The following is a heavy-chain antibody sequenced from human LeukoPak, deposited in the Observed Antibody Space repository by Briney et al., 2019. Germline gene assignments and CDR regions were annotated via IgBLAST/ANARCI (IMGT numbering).Heavy chain of an antibody. J-gene: IGHJ3*02. Sequence: SETLSLTCTVSGGSISSGGYYWSWIRQPPGKGLEWIGYIYHSGSTYYNPSLKSRVTISVDRSKNQFSLKLSSVTAADSAVYYCARGYCSGSTCYLAFDIWGQGTMVTVSS. V-gene: IGHV4-30-2*01. CDR3: ARGYCSGSTCYLAFDI. CDR1: GGSISSGGYY. CDR2: IYHSGST. D-gene: IGHD2-15*01.